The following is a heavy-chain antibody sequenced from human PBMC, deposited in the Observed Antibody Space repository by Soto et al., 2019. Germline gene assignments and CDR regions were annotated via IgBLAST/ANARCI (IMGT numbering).Heavy chain of an antibody. CDR1: GFTFSNYA. V-gene: IGHV3-30-3*01. J-gene: IGHJ4*02. Sequence: QVQLVESGGGVVQPGTSLRLSCAASGFTFSNYAMHWVRQAPGKGLEWVAVISKDAGNKYYADSVKVRFTIARDNSKNTLYLQMSSQTSEDAAVYYCARPTVTMQSRYLDYWGRGTLVTV. D-gene: IGHD4-17*01. CDR3: ARPTVTMQSRYLDY. CDR2: ISKDAGNK.